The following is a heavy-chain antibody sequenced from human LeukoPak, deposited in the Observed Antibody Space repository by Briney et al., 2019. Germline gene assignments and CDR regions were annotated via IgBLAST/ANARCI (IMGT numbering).Heavy chain of an antibody. V-gene: IGHV3-33*01. CDR3: ARARVVGGMISYGTDV. CDR1: GFTFSSYA. D-gene: IGHD1-26*01. J-gene: IGHJ6*02. Sequence: PGGSLRLSCAASGFTFSSYAMHWVRQAPGKGLEWVAVIWYDGSNKYYADSVKGRFTISRDNSKNTLYLQMNILRAEDRAVYYCARARVVGGMISYGTDVWGQGTPVTVSS. CDR2: IWYDGSNK.